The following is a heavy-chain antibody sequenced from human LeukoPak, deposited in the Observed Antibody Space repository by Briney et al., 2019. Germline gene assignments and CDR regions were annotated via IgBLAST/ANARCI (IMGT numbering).Heavy chain of an antibody. V-gene: IGHV4-59*01. CDR3: ARVVYSSSWYWFDP. D-gene: IGHD6-13*01. CDR2: IYYSGST. CDR1: GGSISSYY. J-gene: IGHJ5*02. Sequence: SETLSLTCTVSGGSISSYYWSWIRQPPGKGLEWIGYIYYSGSTNYNPSLKSRVTISVDTSKNQFSLKLSSVTAADTAVYYCARVVYSSSWYWFDPWGQGTLVTVSS.